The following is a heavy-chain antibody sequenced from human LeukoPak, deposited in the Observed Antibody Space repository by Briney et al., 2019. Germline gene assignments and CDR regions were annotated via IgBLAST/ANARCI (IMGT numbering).Heavy chain of an antibody. J-gene: IGHJ4*02. CDR3: ARRGVTYYDILTGYYKSYSLGPKPRELFDY. Sequence: SETLSLTCAVYGGSFSGYYWSWIRQPPGKGLEWIGEINHSGSTNYNPSLESRVTISVDTSKNQFSLKLSSVTAADTAVYYCARRGVTYYDILTGYYKSYSLGPKPRELFDYWGQGTLVTVSS. CDR2: INHSGST. CDR1: GGSFSGYY. D-gene: IGHD3-9*01. V-gene: IGHV4-34*01.